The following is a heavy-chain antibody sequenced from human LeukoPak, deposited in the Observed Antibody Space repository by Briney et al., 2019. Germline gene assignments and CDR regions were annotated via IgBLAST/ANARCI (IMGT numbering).Heavy chain of an antibody. CDR1: GYSFVSHW. CDR3: ARQRFGEPGGFDY. V-gene: IGHV5-51*01. Sequence: GESLKISCKASGYSFVSHWIVWVRQMPGKGLEWLGIIYPGDSDTRYSPSFQGQVTISADKSISTAYLQWSSLKASDTAMYYFARQRFGEPGGFDYWGQGTLVTVSS. CDR2: IYPGDSDT. J-gene: IGHJ4*02. D-gene: IGHD3-10*01.